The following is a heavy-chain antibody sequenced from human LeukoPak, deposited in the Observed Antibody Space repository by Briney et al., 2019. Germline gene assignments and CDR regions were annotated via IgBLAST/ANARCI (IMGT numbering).Heavy chain of an antibody. CDR3: THGSMYQLDY. J-gene: IGHJ4*02. V-gene: IGHV3-23*01. Sequence: GGSLRPSCAASGFTFDDYGMSWVRQVPGKGLEWVSGIIGGAGSTYYADSVKGRFTISRDNSKNTLYLQMNSLRAEDTAVYYCTHGSMYQLDYWGQGTLVTVSS. CDR1: GFTFDDYG. CDR2: IIGGAGST. D-gene: IGHD2-2*01.